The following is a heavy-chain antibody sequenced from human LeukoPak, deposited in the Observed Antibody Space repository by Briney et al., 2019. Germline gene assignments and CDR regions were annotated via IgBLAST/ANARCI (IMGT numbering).Heavy chain of an antibody. J-gene: IGHJ4*02. D-gene: IGHD3-3*01. CDR1: GFTFSSSA. Sequence: GGSLRLSCAASGFTFSSSAMSWVRQAPGKGLEWVSSITGGGRGDSTNYADSVKGRFTISRDNSKSTLYLQMNSLRAEDTAIYYCAKSGSGYYIWGQGTLVTVSS. CDR2: ITGGGRGDST. CDR3: AKSGSGYYI. V-gene: IGHV3-23*01.